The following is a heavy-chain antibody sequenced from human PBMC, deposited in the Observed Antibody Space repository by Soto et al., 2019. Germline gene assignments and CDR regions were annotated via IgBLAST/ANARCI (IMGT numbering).Heavy chain of an antibody. CDR1: GYTFTSYY. J-gene: IGHJ6*04. CDR2: INPSGGST. Sequence: PVKVSCKASGYTFTSYYMHWVRQAPGQGLEWMGIINPSGGSTSYAQKFQGRVTMTRDTSTSTVYMELSSLRSEDTAVYYCARGRTQYCTNGVCYYIPHYYYGMELWGNGNTRTVSS. CDR3: ARGRTQYCTNGVCYYIPHYYYGMEL. D-gene: IGHD2-8*01. V-gene: IGHV1-46*01.